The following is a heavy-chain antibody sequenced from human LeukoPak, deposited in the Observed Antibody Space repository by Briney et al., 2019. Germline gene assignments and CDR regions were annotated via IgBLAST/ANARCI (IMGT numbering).Heavy chain of an antibody. CDR3: ARSSRYDIWTGYAY. V-gene: IGHV1-2*02. J-gene: IGHJ4*02. D-gene: IGHD3-9*01. Sequence: ASVKVSCKASGYTFTGYYMHCVRQAPGQGLEWMGWINANSGGTNYAQKFQGRVTMTRDTSISTAYMELSRLRSDDTAVYYCARSSRYDIWTGYAYWGQGTLVTVSP. CDR2: INANSGGT. CDR1: GYTFTGYY.